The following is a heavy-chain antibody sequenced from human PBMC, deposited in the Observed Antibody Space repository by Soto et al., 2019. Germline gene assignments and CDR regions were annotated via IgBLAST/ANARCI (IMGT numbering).Heavy chain of an antibody. V-gene: IGHV4-31*03. CDR2: IYYSGST. J-gene: IGHJ5*02. CDR1: GGSISSGGYY. D-gene: IGHD4-17*01. Sequence: PSETLSLTCTVSGGSISSGGYYWSWIRQHPGKGLEWIGYIYYSGSTYYNPSLKSRVTISVDTSKNQFSLKLSSVTAADTAVYYCATTTVTLNWFDPWGQGTLVTVSS. CDR3: ATTTVTLNWFDP.